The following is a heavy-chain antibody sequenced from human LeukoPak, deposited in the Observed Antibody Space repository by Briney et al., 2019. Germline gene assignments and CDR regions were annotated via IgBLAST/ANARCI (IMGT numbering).Heavy chain of an antibody. J-gene: IGHJ4*02. Sequence: GVSLRLSCAASGFTFSYYWMHWVRQAPGKGLVWVSRVNGDGSITDYADSVKGRFTISRDNAKNTLYLQMNSLRADDTAVYYCGRLVEAGPAYWGQGTLVTVSS. CDR1: GFTFSYYW. V-gene: IGHV3-74*01. CDR2: VNGDGSIT. D-gene: IGHD1-26*01. CDR3: GRLVEAGPAY.